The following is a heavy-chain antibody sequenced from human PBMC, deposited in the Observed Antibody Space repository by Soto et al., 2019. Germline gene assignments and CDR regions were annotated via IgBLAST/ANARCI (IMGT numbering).Heavy chain of an antibody. CDR3: AREYCSGGGCYSSFDY. V-gene: IGHV1-2*02. D-gene: IGHD2-15*01. J-gene: IGHJ4*02. Sequence: ASVKVSCKASGYTFTGYYMHWVRQAPGQGLEWMGWINPNSGGTNYAQKFQGRVTMTRDTSISTAYMELSRLRSDDTAVYYCAREYCSGGGCYSSFDYWGQGTLVTVSS. CDR2: INPNSGGT. CDR1: GYTFTGYY.